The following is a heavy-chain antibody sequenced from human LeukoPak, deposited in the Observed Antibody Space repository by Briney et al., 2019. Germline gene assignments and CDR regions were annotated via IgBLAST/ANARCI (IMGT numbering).Heavy chain of an antibody. CDR2: ISYDGSNK. D-gene: IGHD3-3*01. CDR3: ASPPSDFWSGYYVY. J-gene: IGHJ4*02. CDR1: GFTFSSYA. V-gene: IGHV3-30*04. Sequence: GGSLRLSCAASGFTFSSYAMHWVRQAPGKGLEWVAVISYDGSNKYYADSVKGRFTISRDNAKDSLYLQMNSLRAEDTAVYYCASPPSDFWSGYYVYWGQGTLVIVSS.